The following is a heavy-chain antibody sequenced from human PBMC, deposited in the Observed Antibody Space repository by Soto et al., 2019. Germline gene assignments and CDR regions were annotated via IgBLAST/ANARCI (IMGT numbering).Heavy chain of an antibody. CDR3: PRGATTTTYWGLFSD. Sequence: EVQLVESGGGLVQPGGSLRLSCAASGFTFSNYWIHWVRQVPGKGLVWVSRVNSDGTSTSYADFVKGRFTITRDNAKNTVYLQMDNLGADDPAVYYCPRGATTTTYWGLFSDWGQGALVAVSS. V-gene: IGHV3-74*03. D-gene: IGHD1-26*01. CDR2: VNSDGTST. J-gene: IGHJ4*02. CDR1: GFTFSNYW.